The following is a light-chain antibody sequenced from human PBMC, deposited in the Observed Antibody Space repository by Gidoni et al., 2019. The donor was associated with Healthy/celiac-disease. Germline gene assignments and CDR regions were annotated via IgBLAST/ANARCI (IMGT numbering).Light chain of an antibody. J-gene: IGLJ2*01. V-gene: IGLV2-11*01. CDR1: SSDGGGYNY. CDR2: DVS. Sequence: QSALTQPRSVSGSPGQSVTISSTGTSSDGGGYNYVSWYQQHPGKAPKLMIYDVSKRPSGVPDRFSGSKSGNTASLTISGLQAEDEADYYCCSYAGSYDVVFGGGTKLTVL. CDR3: CSYAGSYDVV.